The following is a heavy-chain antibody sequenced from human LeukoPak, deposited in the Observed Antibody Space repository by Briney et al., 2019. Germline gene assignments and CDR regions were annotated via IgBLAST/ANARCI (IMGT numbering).Heavy chain of an antibody. J-gene: IGHJ4*02. CDR2: ISYDGSNK. V-gene: IGHV3-30-3*01. CDR1: GFTFSSYT. CDR3: ARAVGTPSRFDY. D-gene: IGHD7-27*01. Sequence: GGSLRLSCAASGFTFSSYTMHWVRQAPGKGLEWVAVISYDGSNKYYADSVKGRFTISRDNSKNTLYLQMNSLRAEDTAVYYCARAVGTPSRFDYWGQGTLVTVSS.